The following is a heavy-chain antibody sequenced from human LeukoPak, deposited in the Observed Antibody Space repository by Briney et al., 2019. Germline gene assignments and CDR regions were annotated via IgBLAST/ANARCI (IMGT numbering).Heavy chain of an antibody. CDR3: ARDAPYYDTRRYYHDAFDI. Sequence: GGSLRLSCAAVGLTFTNLVISLVRQAPGKGLEWISIVSASGAQTYFADSVKGRFTISRDNAKNSLYLQMNSLRAEDTAVYYCARDAPYYDTRRYYHDAFDIWGQGTMVTVSS. J-gene: IGHJ3*02. V-gene: IGHV3-23*01. CDR1: GLTFTNLV. D-gene: IGHD3-22*01. CDR2: VSASGAQT.